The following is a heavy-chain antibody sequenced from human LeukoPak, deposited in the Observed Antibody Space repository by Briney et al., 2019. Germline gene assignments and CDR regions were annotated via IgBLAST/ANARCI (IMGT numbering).Heavy chain of an antibody. Sequence: PSETLSLTCTVSGGSISSYYWSWIRQPAGKGLEWIGRIYTSGSTNYNPSLKSRVTMSVDTSKNQFSLKLSSVTAADTAVYYCARDGPYDSSGYYYLDAFDIWGQGTMVTVSS. CDR2: IYTSGST. V-gene: IGHV4-4*07. J-gene: IGHJ3*02. CDR1: GGSISSYY. CDR3: ARDGPYDSSGYYYLDAFDI. D-gene: IGHD3-22*01.